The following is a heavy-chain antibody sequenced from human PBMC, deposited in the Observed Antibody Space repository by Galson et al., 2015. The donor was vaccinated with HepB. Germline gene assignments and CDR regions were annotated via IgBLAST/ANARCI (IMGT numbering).Heavy chain of an antibody. J-gene: IGHJ3*02. V-gene: IGHV5-51*01. CDR3: ASAFLSGGTGCSGGSCFSDAFDI. Sequence: QSGAEVKKPGESLKISCTGSGYSFPSYWIGWVRQMPGKGLEWMGIIYPGDSDTRYSPSFQGQVTISADKSISTAYLQWSSLKASDTAMYYCASAFLSGGTGCSGGSCFSDAFDIWGQGTMVTVSS. D-gene: IGHD2-15*01. CDR1: GYSFPSYW. CDR2: IYPGDSDT.